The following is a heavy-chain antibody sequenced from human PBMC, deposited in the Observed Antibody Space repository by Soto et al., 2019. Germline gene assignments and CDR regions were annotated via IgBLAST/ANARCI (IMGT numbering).Heavy chain of an antibody. V-gene: IGHV1-69*01. D-gene: IGHD2-21*02. CDR3: ARENREDYSGCYSSSDWFAH. J-gene: IGHJ5*02. CDR1: GDTSDSFS. CDR2: IIPMFGTG. Sequence: QVQLVQSGAEVKKPGSSVSVSCKASGDTSDSFSISWVRQAPGQGLEWMGGIIPMFGTGNYAQKFQGRLIINADEVTGTSYMDLKSLRSEDTAVYFCARENREDYSGCYSSSDWFAHWGQGTLVTVSS.